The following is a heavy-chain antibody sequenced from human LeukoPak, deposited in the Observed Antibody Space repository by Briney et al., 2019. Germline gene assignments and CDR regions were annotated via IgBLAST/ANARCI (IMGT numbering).Heavy chain of an antibody. CDR3: QSRFLEWLLDY. D-gene: IGHD3-3*01. J-gene: IGHJ4*02. CDR1: GGSVSSNNYY. CDR2: IYYSGST. V-gene: IGHV4-39*01. Sequence: PSETLSLTCTVSGGSVSSNNYYWGWIRQPPGKGLEWIGSIYYSGSTYNNPSLKSRVTISVDTSKNQFSLKLSSVTAADTAVYYCQSRFLEWLLDYWGQGTLVTVSS.